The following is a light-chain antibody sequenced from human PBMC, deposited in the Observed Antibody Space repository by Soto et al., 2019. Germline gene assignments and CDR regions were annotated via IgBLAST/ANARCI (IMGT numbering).Light chain of an antibody. CDR1: QSVSTY. CDR2: DAS. CDR3: HRRSSRPRFA. J-gene: IGKJ3*01. V-gene: IGKV3-11*01. Sequence: EIVLTQSPATLSLSPGERATLSCRASQSVSTYLAWYQQKPGQAPRLLIYDASNRATGIPARFSGSGSGTGLDLTITSREPEHFAFSFCHRRSSRPRFAFGHGTNVDIK.